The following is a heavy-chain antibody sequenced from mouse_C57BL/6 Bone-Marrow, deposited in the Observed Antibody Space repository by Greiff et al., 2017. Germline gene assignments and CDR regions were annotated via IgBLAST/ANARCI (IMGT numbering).Heavy chain of an antibody. J-gene: IGHJ2*01. CDR2: INPNNGGT. D-gene: IGHD1-1*01. V-gene: IGHV1-26*01. CDR1: GYTFTDYY. CDR3: DRGGILQDY. Sequence: EVQLQQSGPELVKPGASVKISCKASGYTFTDYYMNWVQQSHGKSLEWIGDINPNNGGTSYNEKFKGKATLTVDKSSSTAYMELRSLTSEDSAVYDCDRGGILQDYWGQGTTLTVS.